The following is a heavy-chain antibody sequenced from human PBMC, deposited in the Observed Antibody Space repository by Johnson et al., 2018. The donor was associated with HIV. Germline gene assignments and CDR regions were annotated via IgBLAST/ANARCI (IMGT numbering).Heavy chain of an antibody. V-gene: IGHV3-30-3*01. Sequence: VQLVESGGGVVQPGRSLRLSCAASGFTFSSYAMHWVRQAPGKGLEWVAVISYDGSNKYYADSVKGRFTISRDNSKSTLYLQMNSLRAEDTAVYFCARGWVGSTVTTSAGAFDIWGQGTMVTVSS. CDR2: ISYDGSNK. J-gene: IGHJ3*02. CDR3: ARGWVGSTVTTSAGAFDI. CDR1: GFTFSSYA. D-gene: IGHD4-17*01.